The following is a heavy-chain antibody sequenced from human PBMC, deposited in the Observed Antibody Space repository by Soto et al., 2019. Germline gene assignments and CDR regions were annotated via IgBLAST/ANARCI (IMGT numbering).Heavy chain of an antibody. D-gene: IGHD1-1*01. V-gene: IGHV1-46*01. CDR2: INPSGGST. Sequence: QVQMVQSGAEVKKTVASVKVSCKASGYAFASYYMHWVRQARGQGLEWMGIINPSGGSTSYPQKFQDRVTRTRATSTTRGYMELSSLRSEDTPVYYCARDAVSATTNWFDPSGQGTLVTVTS. J-gene: IGHJ5*02. CDR1: GYAFASYY. CDR3: ARDAVSATTNWFDP.